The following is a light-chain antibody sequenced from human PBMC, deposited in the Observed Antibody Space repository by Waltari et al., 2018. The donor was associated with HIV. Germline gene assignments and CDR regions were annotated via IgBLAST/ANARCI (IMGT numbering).Light chain of an antibody. J-gene: IGLJ2*01. CDR1: SGSFASNY. V-gene: IGLV6-57*01. CDR3: QSYERNNHVL. Sequence: NFMLTQPHSVSESPGKTVTISCTRSSGSFASNYVQWYQQRPGSSPTTVLYQDNQRPSGVPDGSSTSTDSSSNSASLTIAGLKSEDEVDNYCQSYERNNHVLLGGGTKLTLL. CDR2: QDN.